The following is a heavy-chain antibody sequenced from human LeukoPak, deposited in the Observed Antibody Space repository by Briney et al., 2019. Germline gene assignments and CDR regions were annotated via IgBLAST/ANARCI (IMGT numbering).Heavy chain of an antibody. Sequence: AAVKVSFKASGGTFISYAISWVRQARGQGLAWMGRIIPILGIANYAQKFQGRVTIPADKSTSTAYMEMSSLRSEDTTVYYCARWDLKIVPAAVHYYYYGMDVWGQGTTVTVSS. CDR3: ARWDLKIVPAAVHYYYYGMDV. CDR1: GGTFISYA. D-gene: IGHD2-2*01. CDR2: IIPILGIA. J-gene: IGHJ6*02. V-gene: IGHV1-69*04.